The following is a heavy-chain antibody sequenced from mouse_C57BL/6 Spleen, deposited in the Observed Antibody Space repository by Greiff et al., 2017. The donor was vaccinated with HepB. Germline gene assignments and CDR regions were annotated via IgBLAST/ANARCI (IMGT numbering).Heavy chain of an antibody. V-gene: IGHV2-2*01. Sequence: QVQLKESGPGLVQPSQSLSITCTVSGFSLTSYGVHWVRQSPGKGLEWLGVIWSGGSTDYNAAFISRLSISKDNSKSQVFFKMNSLQADDTAIYYCARKGAGTGDYYAMDYWGQGTSVTVSS. J-gene: IGHJ4*01. CDR2: IWSGGST. CDR3: ARKGAGTGDYYAMDY. CDR1: GFSLTSYG. D-gene: IGHD4-1*01.